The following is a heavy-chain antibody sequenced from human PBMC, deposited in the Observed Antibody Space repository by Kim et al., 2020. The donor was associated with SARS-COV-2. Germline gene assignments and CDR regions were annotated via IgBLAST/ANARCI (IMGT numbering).Heavy chain of an antibody. V-gene: IGHV6-1*01. CDR3: ARDPRGYYYYYGMDV. J-gene: IGHJ6*02. Sequence: VSVKSRITNNPDTSKNQFSLQLNSVTPEDTAVYYCARDPRGYYYYYGMDVWGQGTTVTVSS.